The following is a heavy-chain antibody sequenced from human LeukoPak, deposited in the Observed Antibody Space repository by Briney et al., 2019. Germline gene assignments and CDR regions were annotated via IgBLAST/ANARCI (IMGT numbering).Heavy chain of an antibody. D-gene: IGHD2-15*01. CDR2: ISCSGSAI. J-gene: IGHJ4*02. V-gene: IGHV3-48*01. CDR1: GFPLSSYS. Sequence: GGSLRLSCAASGFPLSSYSINWVRQAPGKGLEWVSYISCSGSAIYYVDSVKGRFTVSRDNAKNSLFLQMNSPRAEDTAVYYCVRVKGSYFDYWGQGALVTVSS. CDR3: VRVKGSYFDY.